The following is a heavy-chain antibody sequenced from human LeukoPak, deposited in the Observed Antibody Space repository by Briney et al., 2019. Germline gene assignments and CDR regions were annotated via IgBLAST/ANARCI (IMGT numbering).Heavy chain of an antibody. V-gene: IGHV3-21*01. CDR3: AKSSDRAAAGTDY. CDR1: GFTFSSYS. Sequence: GGSLRLSCAASGFTFSSYSMNWVRQAPGKGLEWVSSISSISSYIYYADSVKGRFTISRDNAKNSLYLQMNSLRAEDTAVYYCAKSSDRAAAGTDYWGQGTLVTVSS. J-gene: IGHJ4*02. CDR2: ISSISSYI. D-gene: IGHD6-13*01.